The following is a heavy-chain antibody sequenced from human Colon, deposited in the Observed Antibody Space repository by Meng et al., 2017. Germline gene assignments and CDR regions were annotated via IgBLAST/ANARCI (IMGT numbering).Heavy chain of an antibody. CDR3: ARGDVAYCGGDCYPV. V-gene: IGHV4-59*01. Sequence: QWRLQEAGLGLGRPSETLSLTCTVSGGSLRRYSWSWLRQSPGKGLEWIGYIYYNGNTNYNPSLKSRVTISLDMSENQVSLNLTSVTAADTAVYYCARGDVAYCGGDCYPVWGQGTQVTVSS. J-gene: IGHJ4*02. CDR1: GGSLRRYS. CDR2: IYYNGNT. D-gene: IGHD2-21*02.